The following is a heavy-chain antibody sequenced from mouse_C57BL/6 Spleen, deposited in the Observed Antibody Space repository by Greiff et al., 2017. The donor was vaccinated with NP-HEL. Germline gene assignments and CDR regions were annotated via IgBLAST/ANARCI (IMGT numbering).Heavy chain of an antibody. J-gene: IGHJ1*03. CDR1: GYTFTDYE. CDR2: IDPETGGT. D-gene: IGHD1-1*01. V-gene: IGHV1-15*01. CDR3: TRRGYYGSSYEYFDV. Sequence: VQLHQSGAELVRPGASVTLSCKASGYTFTDYEMHWVKQTPVHGLEWIGAIDPETGGTAYNQKFKGKAILTADKSSSTAYMELRSLTSEDSAVYYCTRRGYYGSSYEYFDVWGTGTTVTVSS.